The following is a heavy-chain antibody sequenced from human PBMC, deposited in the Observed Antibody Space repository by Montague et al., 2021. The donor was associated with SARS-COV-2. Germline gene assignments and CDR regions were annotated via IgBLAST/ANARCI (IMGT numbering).Heavy chain of an antibody. J-gene: IGHJ4*02. CDR3: VRGIEAAGSYDY. D-gene: IGHD6-13*01. CDR2: TYYRSMWKS. V-gene: IGHV6-1*01. CDR1: GDSVSSNSAT. Sequence: CAISGDSVSSNSATWNWIRQSPSRGLEWLGRTYYRSMWKSDYARPVKSRIAINPDTSKNQFSLQLSPVTPEGTALYYCVRGIEAAGSYDYWGQGTLVTVSS.